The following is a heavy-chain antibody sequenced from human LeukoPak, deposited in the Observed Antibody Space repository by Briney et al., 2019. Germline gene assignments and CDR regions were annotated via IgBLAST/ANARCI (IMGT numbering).Heavy chain of an antibody. Sequence: AGGSLRLSCAASGFTFSSYGMHWVRQAPGKGLEWVAVIWYDGSNKYYADSVKGRFTISRDNSKNTLYLQMNSLRAEDTAVYYCARGGDYGDATLPAPIYYYYGMDVWGQGTTVTVSS. V-gene: IGHV3-33*01. CDR3: ARGGDYGDATLPAPIYYYYGMDV. CDR2: IWYDGSNK. J-gene: IGHJ6*02. CDR1: GFTFSSYG. D-gene: IGHD4-17*01.